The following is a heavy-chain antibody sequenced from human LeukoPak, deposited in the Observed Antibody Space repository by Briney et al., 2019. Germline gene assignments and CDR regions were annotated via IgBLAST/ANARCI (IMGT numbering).Heavy chain of an antibody. J-gene: IGHJ4*02. V-gene: IGHV4-59*01. CDR1: GGSISSYY. Sequence: TSETLSLTCTVSGGSISSYYWSWIRQPPGKGLEWIGYIYYSGSANYNPSLKSRVTMSANTSKNQFSLKLSSVTAADTAVYYCGRTEYYFDYWGQGTLVTVSS. D-gene: IGHD3-10*01. CDR2: IYYSGSA. CDR3: GRTEYYFDY.